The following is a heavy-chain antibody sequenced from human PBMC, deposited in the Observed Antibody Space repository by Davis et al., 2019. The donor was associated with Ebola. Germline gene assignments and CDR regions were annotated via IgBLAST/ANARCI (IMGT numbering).Heavy chain of an antibody. CDR2: ISLSGTII. CDR3: ASQDF. D-gene: IGHD2/OR15-2a*01. Sequence: GGSLRLSCAASGFSFGRFSMNWVRQAPGKGLEWVSFISLSGTIIYYADSVKGRFTISRDNAENSLYLQMSSLRDEDTAVYYCASQDFWGQGTLVTVSS. V-gene: IGHV3-48*02. CDR1: GFSFGRFS. J-gene: IGHJ4*02.